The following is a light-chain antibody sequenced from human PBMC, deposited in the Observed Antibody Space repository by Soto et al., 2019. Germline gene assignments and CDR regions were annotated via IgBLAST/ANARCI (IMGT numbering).Light chain of an antibody. CDR3: QHYGSSPPFT. V-gene: IGKV3-20*01. CDR2: AAS. CDR1: QSISSGS. Sequence: VLTQSPGTLSLSPGERATLSCRASQSISSGSLAWYQQKPGQAPRLLIFAASARVTGIPDRFSGSGSGTGCTLTISRLEPEDFAVYYCQHYGSSPPFTFGPGTKVDIK. J-gene: IGKJ3*01.